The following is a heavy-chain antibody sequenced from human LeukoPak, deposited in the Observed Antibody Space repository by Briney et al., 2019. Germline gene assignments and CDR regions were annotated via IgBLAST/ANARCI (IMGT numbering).Heavy chain of an antibody. D-gene: IGHD6-13*01. J-gene: IGHJ5*02. CDR2: MNPFSGNT. CDR1: GYTFTNYD. Sequence: ASVKVSCKASGYTFTNYDIHWVRQATGQGLEWMGWMNPFSGNTGYAQNFQGRITITRSTSISTAYMELSSLRSEDTAVYYCARTQHLVLRSPLDPWGQGTLVTVSS. V-gene: IGHV1-8*03. CDR3: ARTQHLVLRSPLDP.